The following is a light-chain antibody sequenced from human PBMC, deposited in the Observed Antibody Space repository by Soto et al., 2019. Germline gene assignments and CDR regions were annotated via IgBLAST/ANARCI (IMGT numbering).Light chain of an antibody. Sequence: EIVLTQSPGTLSLFAGERATLSCRATQSVSSNYLAWYQQKPGQAPRLLIYIASRRATGIPDRFSGSGSGTDFTLTISRLKPEDFAVYYCQQYGTSPWTFGQGTKVEIK. V-gene: IGKV3-20*01. CDR2: IAS. CDR3: QQYGTSPWT. CDR1: QSVSSNY. J-gene: IGKJ1*01.